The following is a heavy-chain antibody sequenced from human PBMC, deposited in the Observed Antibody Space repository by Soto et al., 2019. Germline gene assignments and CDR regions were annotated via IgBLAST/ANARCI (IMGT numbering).Heavy chain of an antibody. CDR1: GGSISSGNYY. CDR2: ISYSGST. J-gene: IGHJ4*02. CDR3: ATMRTSATGLYYFDY. Sequence: PSETLSLTCTVSGGSISSGNYYWSWIRQPPGKGLEWIGLISYSGSTYYNASLKSRVTISVDTSKNQFSLNLNSVTAADTAVYYCATMRTSATGLYYFDYWGQGTLVTVSS. D-gene: IGHD1-7*01. V-gene: IGHV4-30-4*01.